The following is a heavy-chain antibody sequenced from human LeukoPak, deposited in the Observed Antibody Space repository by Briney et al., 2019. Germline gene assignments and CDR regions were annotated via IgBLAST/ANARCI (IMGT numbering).Heavy chain of an antibody. CDR1: GGTFSSYA. V-gene: IGHV1-69*05. Sequence: SVKVSCKASGGTFSSYAISWVRQAPGQGLGWMGGIIPIFGTANYAQKFQGRVTITTDESTSTAYMELSSLRSEDTAVYYCARTSSSPSGFDYWGQGTLVTVSS. CDR2: IIPIFGTA. D-gene: IGHD6-6*01. J-gene: IGHJ4*02. CDR3: ARTSSSPSGFDY.